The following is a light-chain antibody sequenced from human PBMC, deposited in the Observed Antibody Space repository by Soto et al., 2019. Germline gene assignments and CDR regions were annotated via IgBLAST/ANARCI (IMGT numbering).Light chain of an antibody. CDR1: SSDVGGYNY. J-gene: IGLJ1*01. CDR3: SSYTSSSTYV. Sequence: QSVLTQPASVSVYPGRSITISCTGTSSDVGGYNYVPWYQQHPGKAPKLMIYEVSNRPSGVSNRFSGSKSGNTASLTISGLQAEDEADYYCSSYTSSSTYVFGTGTKVTVL. V-gene: IGLV2-14*01. CDR2: EVS.